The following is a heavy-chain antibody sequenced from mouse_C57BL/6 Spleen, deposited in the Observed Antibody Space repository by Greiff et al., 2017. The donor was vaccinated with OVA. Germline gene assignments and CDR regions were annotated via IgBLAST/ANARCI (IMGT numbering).Heavy chain of an antibody. CDR3: ARGGCITTVVADFDY. D-gene: IGHD1-1*01. CDR2: IHPNSGST. CDR1: GYTFTSYW. Sequence: QVQLQQPGAELVKPGASVKLSCKASGYTFTSYWMHWVKQRPGQGLEWIGMIHPNSGSTNYNEKFKSKATLTVDKSSSTAYMQLSSLTSEDSAVYYCARGGCITTVVADFDYWGQGTTLTVSS. V-gene: IGHV1-64*01. J-gene: IGHJ2*01.